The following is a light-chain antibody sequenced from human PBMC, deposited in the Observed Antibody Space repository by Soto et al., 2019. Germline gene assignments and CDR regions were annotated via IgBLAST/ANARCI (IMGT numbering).Light chain of an antibody. CDR1: SSNIGAGYD. J-gene: IGLJ2*01. CDR2: GNI. V-gene: IGLV1-40*01. CDR3: QSYDSSLSGVL. Sequence: QLVLTQPPSVSGAPGQRVTISCTGSSSNIGAGYDVHWYQQLPGTAPKLLIYGNINRPSGVPDRFSGSKSGTSASLAITGLQAEDEAYYYCQSYDSSLSGVLFGGGTKVTVL.